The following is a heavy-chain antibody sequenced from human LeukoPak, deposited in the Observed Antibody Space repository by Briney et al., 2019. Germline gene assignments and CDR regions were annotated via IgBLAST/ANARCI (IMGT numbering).Heavy chain of an antibody. CDR2: IRSKAYGGTT. CDR3: TRGVLRYSY. D-gene: IGHD3-9*01. Sequence: GGALRLSCTAPGFTFGYYAMTWFRQAPGKGLEWVDYIRSKAYGGTTEHAASEKDRFTISRDDSKSIAYLQKNSLKTEDTAVYYCTRGVLRYSYWGQGTLVTVSS. CDR1: GFTFGYYA. J-gene: IGHJ4*02. V-gene: IGHV3-49*03.